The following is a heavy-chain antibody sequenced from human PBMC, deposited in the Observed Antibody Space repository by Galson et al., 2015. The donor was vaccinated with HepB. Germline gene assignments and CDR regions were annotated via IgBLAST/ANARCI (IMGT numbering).Heavy chain of an antibody. J-gene: IGHJ4*02. D-gene: IGHD2-2*01. CDR3: AVVVPADTFVWNKEVTGFVFDY. CDR2: IYYSGST. Sequence: ETLSLTCTVSGGSISSSSYYWGWIRQPPGKGLEWIGSIYYSGSTYYNPSLKSRVTISVDTSKNQFSLKLSSVTAADTAVYYCAVVVPADTFVWNKEVTGFVFDYWGQGTLVTVSS. CDR1: GGSISSSSYY. V-gene: IGHV4-39*01.